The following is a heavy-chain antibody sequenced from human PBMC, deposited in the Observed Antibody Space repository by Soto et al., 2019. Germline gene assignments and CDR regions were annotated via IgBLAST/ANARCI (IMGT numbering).Heavy chain of an antibody. V-gene: IGHV4-31*03. CDR2: IYYSGST. D-gene: IGHD3-3*01. CDR1: VGSSSRGDYY. Sequence: KTSETLSLTCTVSVGSSSRGDYYWGWIRQHPVKGLEWIGYIYYSGSTYYNPSLKSRVTISVDTSKNQFSLKLSSVTAADAAVYYCARTATYYDFWSGYYQYYFDYWGQGTLVPVSS. J-gene: IGHJ4*02. CDR3: ARTATYYDFWSGYYQYYFDY.